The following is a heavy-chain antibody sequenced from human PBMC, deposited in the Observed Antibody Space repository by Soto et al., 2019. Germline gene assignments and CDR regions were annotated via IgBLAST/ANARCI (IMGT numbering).Heavy chain of an antibody. CDR1: GDSVSSNSAA. CDR2: TYYRSKWYN. D-gene: IGHD3-10*01. J-gene: IGHJ6*02. Sequence: QVQLQQSGPGLVKPSQTLSLTCAISGDSVSSNSAAWNWIRQSPSRGLEWLGRTYYRSKWYNDYAVSVKSRITINPDTSKNQFSLQLNSVTPEDTAVYYCARGYYYGSGERPNYYYYYGMDVWGQGTTVTVSS. CDR3: ARGYYYGSGERPNYYYYYGMDV. V-gene: IGHV6-1*01.